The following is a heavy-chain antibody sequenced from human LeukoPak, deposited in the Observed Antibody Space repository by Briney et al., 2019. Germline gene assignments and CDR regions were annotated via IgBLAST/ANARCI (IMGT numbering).Heavy chain of an antibody. J-gene: IGHJ4*02. V-gene: IGHV1-18*01. D-gene: IGHD3-10*01. CDR3: ARDFGYYGSGRYFEY. CDR1: GGTFSSYA. Sequence: ASVKVSCKASGGTFSSYAISWVRQAPGQGLEWMGWISAYNGNTNYAQKVQGRVTMTTDTSTNTAYMELRSLRSDDTAVYYCARDFGYYGSGRYFEYWGQGTLVTVSS. CDR2: ISAYNGNT.